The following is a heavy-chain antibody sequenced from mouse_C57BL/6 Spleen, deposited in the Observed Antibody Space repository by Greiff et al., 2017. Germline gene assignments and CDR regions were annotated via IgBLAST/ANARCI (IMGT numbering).Heavy chain of an antibody. CDR1: GYTFTSYW. Sequence: QVQLQQPGAELVMPGASVKLSCKASGYTFTSYWMHWVKQRPGQGLEWIGEIDPSDSYTNYNQKFKGKSTLTVAKSSSTAYRQLSSLTSEDSAVYYCARRGYYGSSPYWYFDVWGTGATVTVSS. V-gene: IGHV1-69*01. J-gene: IGHJ1*03. D-gene: IGHD1-1*01. CDR3: ARRGYYGSSPYWYFDV. CDR2: IDPSDSYT.